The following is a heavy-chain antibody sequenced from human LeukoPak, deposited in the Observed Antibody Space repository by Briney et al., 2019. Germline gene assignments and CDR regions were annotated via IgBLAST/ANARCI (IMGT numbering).Heavy chain of an antibody. CDR2: IIPIFGTA. CDR3: GSYYYDSSGLLPYYYYGMDV. V-gene: IGHV1-69*13. CDR1: GGTFSSYA. J-gene: IGHJ6*02. D-gene: IGHD3-22*01. Sequence: ASVKVSCKASGGTFSSYAISWVRQAPGQGLEWLGGIIPIFGTANYAQKFQGRVTITADESTSTAYMELSSLRSEDTAVYYCGSYYYDSSGLLPYYYYGMDVWGQGTTVTVSS.